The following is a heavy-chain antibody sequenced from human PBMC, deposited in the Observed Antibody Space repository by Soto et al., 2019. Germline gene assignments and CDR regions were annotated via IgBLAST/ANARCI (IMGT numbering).Heavy chain of an antibody. CDR2: IWFDGSNK. V-gene: IGHV3-33*01. D-gene: IGHD6-19*01. Sequence: ESGGGVVQPGRSLRLSCAASGFTFNNYAMHWVRQAPGKGLEWVAIIWFDGSNKNYADSVKGRFTISRDNSKNTLFLEMDSLRAEDTAVYFCARGAYSSGWFYFDYWGQGTLVTVSS. J-gene: IGHJ4*02. CDR3: ARGAYSSGWFYFDY. CDR1: GFTFNNYA.